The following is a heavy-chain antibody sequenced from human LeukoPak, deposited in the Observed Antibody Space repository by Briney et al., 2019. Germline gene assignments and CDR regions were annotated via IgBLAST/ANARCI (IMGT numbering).Heavy chain of an antibody. V-gene: IGHV3-30-3*01. J-gene: IGHJ3*02. CDR3: ARGPFIAARPGDAFDI. Sequence: GGSLRLSCAASGFTFSSYAMHWVRQAPGKGLEWVAVISYDGSNKYYADSVKGRFTISRDNSKNTLYLQMNSLRAEDTAVYYCARGPFIAARPGDAFDIWGQGTMVTVSS. D-gene: IGHD6-6*01. CDR1: GFTFSSYA. CDR2: ISYDGSNK.